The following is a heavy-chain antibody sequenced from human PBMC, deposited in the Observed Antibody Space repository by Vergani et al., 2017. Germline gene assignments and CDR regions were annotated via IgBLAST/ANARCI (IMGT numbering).Heavy chain of an antibody. J-gene: IGHJ5*02. V-gene: IGHV5-51*01. CDR3: ARHSITMVRGVIISGWFDP. D-gene: IGHD3-10*01. Sequence: EVQLVQSGAEVKKPGESLKISCKGSGYSFISYWIGWVRQMPGKGLEWMGIIYPGDSDTRYSPSFQGQVTISADKSISTAYLQWSSLKASDTAMYYCARHSITMVRGVIISGWFDPWGQGTLVTVSS. CDR1: GYSFISYW. CDR2: IYPGDSDT.